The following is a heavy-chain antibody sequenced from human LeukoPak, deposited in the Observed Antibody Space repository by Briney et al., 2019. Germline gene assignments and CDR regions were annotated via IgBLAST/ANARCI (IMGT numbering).Heavy chain of an antibody. V-gene: IGHV4-59*12. D-gene: IGHD3-10*01. CDR2: IYYSGST. J-gene: IGHJ6*03. CDR1: GGSISSYY. Sequence: SETLSLTCTVSGGSISSYYWSWIRQPPGKGLEWIGYIYYSGSTNYNPSLKSRVTISVDTSKNQFSLKLSSVTAADTAVYYCARDDYYGSGSYSYYYYYMDVWGKGTTVTVSS. CDR3: ARDDYYGSGSYSYYYYYMDV.